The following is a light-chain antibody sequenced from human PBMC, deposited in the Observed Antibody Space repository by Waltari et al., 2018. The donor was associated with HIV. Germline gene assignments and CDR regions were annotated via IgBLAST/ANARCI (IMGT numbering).Light chain of an antibody. J-gene: IGKJ1*01. V-gene: IGKV4-1*01. CDR1: QSVLPRSNHKTY. CDR3: QQYFTAPRT. Sequence: DIVMTQSPDSLAVSLGESATLHCNSSQSVLPRSNHKTYLGWYQPKPAHPSNLPLYLASTRESGVPDRFSGSGSGTDFTLTISSLQAEDVALYYCQQYFTAPRTFGQGTKVEIK. CDR2: LAS.